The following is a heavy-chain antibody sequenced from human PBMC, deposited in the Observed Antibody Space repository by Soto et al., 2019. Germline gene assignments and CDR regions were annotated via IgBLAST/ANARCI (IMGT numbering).Heavy chain of an antibody. CDR3: ASIAVAEGFDP. CDR2: IHSGSNT. CDR1: GFSISINY. V-gene: IGHV3-53*02. J-gene: IGHJ5*02. D-gene: IGHD6-19*01. Sequence: EVQLVETGGGLIQPGGSLRLSRAASGFSISINYMSWVRQAPGKGLEWVSIIHSGSNTDYADSVKGRFTVSRDNSKNTVYLQMNSLRAEDTAIYYCASIAVAEGFDPWGQGTLVTVSS.